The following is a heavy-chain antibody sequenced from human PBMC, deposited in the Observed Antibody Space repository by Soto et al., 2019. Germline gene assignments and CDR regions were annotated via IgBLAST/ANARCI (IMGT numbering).Heavy chain of an antibody. CDR1: GGSISRGGYS. CDR2: IYHSGST. D-gene: IGHD5-12*01. Sequence: PSETLSLTCAVSGGSISRGGYSWGWIRQPQGKGLEWIGYIYHSGSTYYNPSLKSRGTISVDRSKNQFSLKLSSVTAADTAVYYCVRAARLRSSRDASDSCGQGKMVTV. J-gene: IGHJ3*02. V-gene: IGHV4-30-2*01. CDR3: VRAARLRSSRDASDS.